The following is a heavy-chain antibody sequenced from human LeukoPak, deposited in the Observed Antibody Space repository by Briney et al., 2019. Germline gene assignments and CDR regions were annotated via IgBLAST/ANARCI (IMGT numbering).Heavy chain of an antibody. CDR2: ISGSGGST. Sequence: QPGGSLRLSCAASGFTFSTSAMSWVRQAPGKGLEWVSAISGSGGSTYYADSVKGRFTISRDNSKNTLYLQMNSLRAEDTAVYYCAKDGHCSSTSCYTYDYWGQGILVTVSS. J-gene: IGHJ4*02. V-gene: IGHV3-23*01. CDR1: GFTFSTSA. D-gene: IGHD2-2*02. CDR3: AKDGHCSSTSCYTYDY.